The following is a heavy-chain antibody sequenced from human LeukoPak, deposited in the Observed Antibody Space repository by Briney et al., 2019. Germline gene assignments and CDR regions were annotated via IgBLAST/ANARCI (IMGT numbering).Heavy chain of an antibody. D-gene: IGHD2-8*01. V-gene: IGHV1-69*05. CDR1: GATFSRYA. CDR2: IIPVFGTP. Sequence: ASVKVSCKASGATFSRYAISWVRQAPGQGLEWVGGIIPVFGTPNYAQKFQGRVTITTDESTSTAYMELSSLRSEDTAVYYCASNDLVVYAGLYWGQGTLVTVSS. J-gene: IGHJ4*02. CDR3: ASNDLVVYAGLY.